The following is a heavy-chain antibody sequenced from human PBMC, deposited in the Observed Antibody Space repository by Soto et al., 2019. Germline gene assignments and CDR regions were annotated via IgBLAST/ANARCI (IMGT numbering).Heavy chain of an antibody. V-gene: IGHV3-23*01. CDR3: AKDTGDYDFWSGHARYYFDY. D-gene: IGHD3-3*01. CDR2: ISGSGGST. CDR1: GFTFSSYA. Sequence: PGGSLRLSCAASGFTFSSYAMSWVRQAPGKGLEWVSAISGSGGSTYYADSVKGRFTISRGNSKNTLYLQMNSLRAEDTAVYYCAKDTGDYDFWSGHARYYFDYWGQGTLVTVSS. J-gene: IGHJ4*02.